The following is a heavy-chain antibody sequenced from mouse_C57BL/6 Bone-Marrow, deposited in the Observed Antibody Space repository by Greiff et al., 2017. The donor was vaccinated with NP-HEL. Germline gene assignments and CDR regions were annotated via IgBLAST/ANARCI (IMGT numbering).Heavy chain of an antibody. CDR3: ASYYYGSYTAMDY. CDR1: GYTFTDYY. J-gene: IGHJ4*01. Sequence: EVQLQQSGPELVKPGASVKISCKASGYTFTDYYMNWVKQSHGKSLEWIGDINPNNGGTSYNQKFKGKATLTVDKSSSTAYMELRSLTSEDSAVYYCASYYYGSYTAMDYWGQGTSVTVSS. V-gene: IGHV1-26*01. CDR2: INPNNGGT. D-gene: IGHD1-1*01.